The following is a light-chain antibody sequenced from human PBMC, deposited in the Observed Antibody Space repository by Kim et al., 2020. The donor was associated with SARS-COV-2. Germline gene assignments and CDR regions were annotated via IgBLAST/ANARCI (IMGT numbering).Light chain of an antibody. J-gene: IGLJ2*01. CDR2: QDT. CDR1: DLGDKY. CDR3: QAWDSSNVV. V-gene: IGLV3-1*01. Sequence: VSPGQTASITCSGDDLGDKYACWYQQRPGQSPVLVVYQDTKRPSGIPERFSGSNSGNTATLTISGTQAMDEADYYCQAWDSSNVVFGGGTQLTVL.